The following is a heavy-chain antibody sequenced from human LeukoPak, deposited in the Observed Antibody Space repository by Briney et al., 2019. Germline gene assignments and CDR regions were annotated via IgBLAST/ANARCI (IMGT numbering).Heavy chain of an antibody. D-gene: IGHD3-10*01. Sequence: GGSLRLSCAASGFTFSNAWLNWVRQAPGKGLEWVGHIKSKTDGGTTDDAAPVKGRFTIPRDDSKNTLFLQMNSLKTEDTAVYYCTLPWGSGSYYDYWGQGTLVTVSS. CDR2: IKSKTDGGTT. J-gene: IGHJ4*02. V-gene: IGHV3-15*01. CDR3: TLPWGSGSYYDY. CDR1: GFTFSNAW.